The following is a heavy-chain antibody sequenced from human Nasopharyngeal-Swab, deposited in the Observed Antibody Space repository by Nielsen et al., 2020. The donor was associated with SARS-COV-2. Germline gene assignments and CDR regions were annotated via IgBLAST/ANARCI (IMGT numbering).Heavy chain of an antibody. CDR2: IIPSSGTA. J-gene: IGHJ4*02. V-gene: IGHV1-69*01. CDR3: AGEEGYSSGWYFRY. Sequence: WVRQAPGQRLEWMGGIIPSSGTANYAQKFQGRVTITADESSSIVYMEVSGLRSEDSAVYYCAGEEGYSSGWYFRYWGQGTRVTVSS. D-gene: IGHD6-13*01.